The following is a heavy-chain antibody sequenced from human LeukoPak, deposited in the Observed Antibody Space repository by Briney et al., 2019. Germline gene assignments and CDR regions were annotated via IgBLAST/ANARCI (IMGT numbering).Heavy chain of an antibody. V-gene: IGHV3-74*01. CDR3: ARDLGRAYSWFDP. Sequence: GGSLRLSCAASGFTFDDYAMHWVRQAPGKGLVWVSRINSDGSSTSYADSVKGRFTISRDNAKNTLYLQMNSLRAEDTAVYYCARDLGRAYSWFDPWGQGTLVTVSS. J-gene: IGHJ5*02. CDR2: INSDGSST. CDR1: GFTFDDYA. D-gene: IGHD3-16*01.